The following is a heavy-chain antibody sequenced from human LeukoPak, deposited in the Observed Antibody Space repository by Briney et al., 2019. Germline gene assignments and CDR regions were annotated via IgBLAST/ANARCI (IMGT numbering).Heavy chain of an antibody. Sequence: SETLSLTCAVYGGSFSGYYWSWIRQPPGKGLEWIGEINHSGSTNYNPSLKGRVTISVDTSKNQFSLKLSSVTAADTAVYYCARGGVTPFDYWGQGTLVTVSS. J-gene: IGHJ4*02. CDR2: INHSGST. CDR3: ARGGVTPFDY. CDR1: GGSFSGYY. D-gene: IGHD3-10*01. V-gene: IGHV4-34*01.